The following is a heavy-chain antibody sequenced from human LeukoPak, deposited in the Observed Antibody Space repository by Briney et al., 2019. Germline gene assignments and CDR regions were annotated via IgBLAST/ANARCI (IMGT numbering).Heavy chain of an antibody. CDR1: GYTFTSYG. D-gene: IGHD2-2*01. CDR2: ISAYYGNT. CDR3: ARGSLGYCSSTSCPNWFDP. Sequence: ASVKVSCKASGYTFTSYGISWVRQAPGQGLEWMGWISAYYGNTNYAQKLQGRVTMTTDTSTSTAYMELRSLRSDDTAVYYCARGSLGYCSSTSCPNWFDPWGQGTLVTVSS. V-gene: IGHV1-18*01. J-gene: IGHJ5*02.